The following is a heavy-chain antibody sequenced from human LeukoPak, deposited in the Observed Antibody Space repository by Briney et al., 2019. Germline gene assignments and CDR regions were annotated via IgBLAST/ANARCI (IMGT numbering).Heavy chain of an antibody. J-gene: IGHJ4*02. CDR1: GFTFSSYG. Sequence: GGSLRLSCAASGFTFSSYGMHWVRQAPGKGLEWVAFIRYDGSNKYYADSVEGRFTISRDNSKNTVYLQMNSLRAEDTAVYYCAREGFDYWGQGTLVTVSS. V-gene: IGHV3-30*02. CDR2: IRYDGSNK. CDR3: AREGFDY.